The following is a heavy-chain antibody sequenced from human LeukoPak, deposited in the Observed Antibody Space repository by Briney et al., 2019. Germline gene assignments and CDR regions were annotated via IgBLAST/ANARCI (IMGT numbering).Heavy chain of an antibody. J-gene: IGHJ4*02. CDR1: GGSFSGYY. D-gene: IGHD6-19*01. Sequence: SETLSLTCAVYGGSFSGYYWSWIRQPPGKGLEWIGEINHSGSTNYNPSLKSRVTISVDTSKNQFSLRLSSVTAADTAVYYCARGHGFGGWYLKDYWGQGTLVTVSS. CDR3: ARGHGFGGWYLKDY. V-gene: IGHV4-34*01. CDR2: INHSGST.